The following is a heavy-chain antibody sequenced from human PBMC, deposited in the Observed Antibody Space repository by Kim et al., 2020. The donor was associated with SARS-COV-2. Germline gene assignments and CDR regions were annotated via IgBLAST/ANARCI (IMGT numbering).Heavy chain of an antibody. Sequence: YNPALKSRVTISVDTSKTQFSLKLSSVTAADTGVYYCARTPLSYYYGMDVWGQGTTVTVSS. V-gene: IGHV4-31*02. J-gene: IGHJ6*02. CDR3: ARTPLSYYYGMDV.